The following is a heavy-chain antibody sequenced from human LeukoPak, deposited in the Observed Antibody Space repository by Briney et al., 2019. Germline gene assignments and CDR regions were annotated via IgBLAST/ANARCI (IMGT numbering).Heavy chain of an antibody. D-gene: IGHD3-10*01. CDR1: GFTLSSYS. CDR3: ARASGSGVDY. J-gene: IGHJ4*02. V-gene: IGHV3-21*01. CDR2: ISSSSSFI. Sequence: GGSLRLSCAASGFTLSSYSMNWVRQAPGKGLEWVSSISSSSSFIYYADSVKGRFTISRDNAKNSLYLQMNSLRAKDTAVYYCARASGSGVDYWGQGTLVTVSS.